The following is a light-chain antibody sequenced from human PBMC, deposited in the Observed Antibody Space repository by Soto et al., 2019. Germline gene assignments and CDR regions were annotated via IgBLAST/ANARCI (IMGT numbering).Light chain of an antibody. CDR3: SSFTTGNTHA. CDR1: SSDIGAYNY. CDR2: EVT. Sequence: QSALTQPASVSGPPGQSITISCTGTSSDIGAYNYVSWYQQHPGKAPKLMIYEVTNRPSGVSIRFSGSKSGNTASLTISGLQAEDEAEYYCSSFTTGNTHAFGTGTKVTVL. J-gene: IGLJ1*01. V-gene: IGLV2-14*01.